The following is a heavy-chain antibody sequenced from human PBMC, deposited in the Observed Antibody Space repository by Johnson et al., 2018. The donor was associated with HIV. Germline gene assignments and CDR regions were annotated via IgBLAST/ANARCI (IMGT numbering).Heavy chain of an antibody. CDR3: ATDPQFLEWLLRGGTDAFHI. Sequence: VQLVESGGGLVQPGGSLRLSCVASGFTVSSSYMSWVRQAPGKGLEWVSVIYSGGRSYYADSVKGRLTLSRDNSNNTLYLQMNSLKTEDTALYYCATDPQFLEWLLRGGTDAFHIWDQGTMVTVSS. D-gene: IGHD3-3*01. CDR1: GFTVSSSY. V-gene: IGHV3-66*01. J-gene: IGHJ3*02. CDR2: IYSGGRS.